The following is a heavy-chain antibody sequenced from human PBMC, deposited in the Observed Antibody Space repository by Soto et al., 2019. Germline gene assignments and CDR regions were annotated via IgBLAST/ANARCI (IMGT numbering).Heavy chain of an antibody. CDR2: FNAGNGNT. V-gene: IGHV1-3*01. CDR1: GYTFTSYA. D-gene: IGHD3-10*01. J-gene: IGHJ4*02. Sequence: QVQLVQSGAEVKKPGASVKVSCKASGYTFTSYAMHWVRQAPGQRLEWMGWFNAGNGNTRYSQRFQGRVTITRDTTASTAYMELSGLRSEDTAVYYCARGVGQFDYWGQGTLVTVSS. CDR3: ARGVGQFDY.